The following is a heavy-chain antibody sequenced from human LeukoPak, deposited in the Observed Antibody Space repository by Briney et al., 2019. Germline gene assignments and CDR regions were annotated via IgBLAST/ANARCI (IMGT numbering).Heavy chain of an antibody. D-gene: IGHD4-17*01. V-gene: IGHV3-23*01. CDR3: AKVQGDYIVYYFYGMDV. J-gene: IGHJ6*02. Sequence: PGGSLRLSCAASGFTFSTYAMSWVRLAPGKGLEWVSAISGGGGSTYYAASVKGRLTISRDNSKNTLCLQMNSLRAEDTAVYYCAKVQGDYIVYYFYGMDVWGQGTTVTVSS. CDR2: ISGGGGST. CDR1: GFTFSTYA.